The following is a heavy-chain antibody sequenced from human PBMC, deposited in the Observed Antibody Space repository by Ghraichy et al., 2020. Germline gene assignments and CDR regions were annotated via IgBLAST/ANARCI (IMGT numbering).Heavy chain of an antibody. V-gene: IGHV3-7*03. CDR2: IKQDGSEK. CDR3: ARDSTGYYGHAFDI. CDR1: GFTFSSYW. Sequence: GESLNISCAASGFTFSSYWMSWVRQAPGKGLEWVANIKQDGSEKYYVDSVKGRFTISRDNAKNSLYLQMNSLRAEDTAVYYCARDSTGYYGHAFDIWGQGTMVTVSS. J-gene: IGHJ3*02. D-gene: IGHD3-9*01.